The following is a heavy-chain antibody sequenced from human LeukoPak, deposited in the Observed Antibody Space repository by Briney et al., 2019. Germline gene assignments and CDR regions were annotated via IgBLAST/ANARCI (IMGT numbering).Heavy chain of an antibody. J-gene: IGHJ4*02. D-gene: IGHD3-22*01. CDR1: GFTFKTFS. CDR3: ARGTDYYDSSGYYFFDY. CDR2: ISSSGSYI. V-gene: IGHV3-21*01. Sequence: PGGSLRLSCAASGFTFKTFSMNRVRQAPGKGLEWVSSISSSGSYIYYADSLKGRFTISRDNAKNSLYLQINSLRAEDSAVYYCARGTDYYDSSGYYFFDYWGQGTLVTVSS.